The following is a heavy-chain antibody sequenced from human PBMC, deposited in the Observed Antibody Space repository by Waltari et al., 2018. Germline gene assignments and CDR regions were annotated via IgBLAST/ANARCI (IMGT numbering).Heavy chain of an antibody. J-gene: IGHJ3*02. CDR1: GYTLSNYY. CDR2: VDPEEGQT. V-gene: IGHV1-69-2*01. Sequence: EVRLLQSGAEVKKPGTTLKISCRLSGYTLSNYYIHWIQQAPGKGLQWMGLVDPEEGQTIDAEAHQGRISMTADSSTETVYMELTSLTSDDSAVYYCATALGDSISASRPFEIWGQGTVITVSS. CDR3: ATALGDSISASRPFEI. D-gene: IGHD3-3*02.